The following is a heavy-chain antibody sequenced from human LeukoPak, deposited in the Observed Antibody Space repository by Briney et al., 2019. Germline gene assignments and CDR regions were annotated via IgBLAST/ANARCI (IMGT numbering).Heavy chain of an antibody. J-gene: IGHJ4*02. CDR2: IKSKTDGGTT. D-gene: IGHD1-26*01. CDR3: TTDSGSKPFDY. Sequence: SWDRQAPGKGLEWVGRIKSKTDGGTTDYAAPVKGRFTISRDDSKNTLYLQMNSLKTEDTAVYYCTTDSGSKPFDYWGQGTLVTVSS. V-gene: IGHV3-15*01.